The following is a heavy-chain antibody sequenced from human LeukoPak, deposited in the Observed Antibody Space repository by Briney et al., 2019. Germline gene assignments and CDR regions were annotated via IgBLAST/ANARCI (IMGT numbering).Heavy chain of an antibody. Sequence: GGSLRLSCAASEFTFSIYTMNWVRQAPGKGLEWVSSISSHGDNTYYADSVKGRFTISRDNFEKKLYLQMSSLRAEDTAVYYCASSPPTYYDFWSGYPPGPWGQGTLVTVSS. CDR1: EFTFSIYT. V-gene: IGHV3-23*01. D-gene: IGHD3-3*01. CDR2: ISSHGDNT. J-gene: IGHJ5*02. CDR3: ASSPPTYYDFWSGYPPGP.